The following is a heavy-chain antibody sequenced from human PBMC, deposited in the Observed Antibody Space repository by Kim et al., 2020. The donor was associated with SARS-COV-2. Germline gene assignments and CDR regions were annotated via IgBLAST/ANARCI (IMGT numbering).Heavy chain of an antibody. CDR3: ARESEYSSSWYGGGMDV. J-gene: IGHJ6*02. Sequence: GKGRLPISRDNSKNTLYLQMNSMRAEDTAVYSCARESEYSSSWYGGGMDVWGQGTTVTVSS. D-gene: IGHD6-13*01. V-gene: IGHV3-66*01.